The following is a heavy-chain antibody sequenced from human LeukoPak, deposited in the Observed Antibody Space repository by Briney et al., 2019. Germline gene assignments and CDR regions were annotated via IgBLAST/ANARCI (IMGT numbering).Heavy chain of an antibody. CDR1: GYTFTSYY. D-gene: IGHD3-10*01. Sequence: ASVKVSCKASGYTFTSYYMHWVRQAPGQGLEWMGTINPSGGSTSYAQKFQGRVTMTRDTSTSTVYMELSSLRSEDTAVYYCARDASAYGSGEFFDYWGQGTLVTVSS. CDR2: INPSGGST. CDR3: ARDASAYGSGEFFDY. J-gene: IGHJ4*02. V-gene: IGHV1-46*01.